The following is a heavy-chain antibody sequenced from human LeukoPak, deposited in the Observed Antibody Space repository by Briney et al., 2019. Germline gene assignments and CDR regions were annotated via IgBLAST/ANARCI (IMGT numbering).Heavy chain of an antibody. Sequence: ASVTVSCKASGGTFSSYAISWVRQAPGQGLEWMGGIIPIFGTANYAQKFQGRVTITADESTSTAYMELSSLRSEDTAVYYCARGGTATDFDYWGQGTLVTVSS. CDR3: ARGGTATDFDY. D-gene: IGHD5-24*01. CDR1: GGTFSSYA. CDR2: IIPIFGTA. J-gene: IGHJ4*02. V-gene: IGHV1-69*13.